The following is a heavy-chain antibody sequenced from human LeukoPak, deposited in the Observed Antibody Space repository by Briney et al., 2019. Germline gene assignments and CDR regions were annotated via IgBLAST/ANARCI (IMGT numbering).Heavy chain of an antibody. D-gene: IGHD4-17*01. V-gene: IGHV3-30*18. Sequence: PGRSLRLSCAASGFTFRSYGMHRVRQAPGKGLEWVAVISYDGSNKYYADSVKGRFTISRDNSKNTLYLQMSSLRAEDTAVYYCAKGASGNDYGDYTDYWGQGTLVTVSS. CDR1: GFTFRSYG. CDR3: AKGASGNDYGDYTDY. CDR2: ISYDGSNK. J-gene: IGHJ4*02.